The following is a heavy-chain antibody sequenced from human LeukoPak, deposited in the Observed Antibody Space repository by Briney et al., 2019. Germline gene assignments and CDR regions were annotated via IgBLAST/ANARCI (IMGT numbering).Heavy chain of an antibody. CDR3: ARERNRDAFDI. J-gene: IGHJ3*02. CDR1: GFAFSTYW. Sequence: GGSLRLSCAASGFAFSTYWMYWVRQAPGKGLVWVSRIKPDGSSTSYADSVKGRFTISRDNAKNSLYLQMNSLRAEDTAVYYCARERNRDAFDIWGQGTMVTVSS. V-gene: IGHV3-74*01. CDR2: IKPDGSST.